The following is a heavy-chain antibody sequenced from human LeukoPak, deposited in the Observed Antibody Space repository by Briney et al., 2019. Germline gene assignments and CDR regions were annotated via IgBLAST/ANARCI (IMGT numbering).Heavy chain of an antibody. CDR1: GGSISSGGYY. V-gene: IGHV4-61*02. CDR3: ARDNRGITGTIPYYYYGMDV. Sequence: PSETQSLICTVSGGSISSGGYYWSWIRQHPGKGLEWIGRIYTSGSTNYNPSLKSRVTMSVDTSKNQFSLKLSSVTAADTAVYYCARDNRGITGTIPYYYYGMDVWGQGTTVTVSS. J-gene: IGHJ6*02. D-gene: IGHD1-7*01. CDR2: IYTSGST.